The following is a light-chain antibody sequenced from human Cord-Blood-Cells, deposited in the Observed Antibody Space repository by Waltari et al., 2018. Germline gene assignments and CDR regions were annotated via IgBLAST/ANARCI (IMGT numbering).Light chain of an antibody. Sequence: SGTPGQRVTISCSGSSSNIGSNYVYWYQQLPGTAPKLLIYRNNQRPSGVPDRFSGSKSGTSASLAISGLRSEDEADYYCAAWDDSLSGPVFGGGTKLTVL. CDR1: SSNIGSNY. J-gene: IGLJ3*02. V-gene: IGLV1-47*01. CDR2: RNN. CDR3: AAWDDSLSGPV.